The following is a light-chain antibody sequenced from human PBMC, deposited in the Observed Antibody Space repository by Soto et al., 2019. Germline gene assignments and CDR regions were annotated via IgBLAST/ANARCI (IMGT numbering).Light chain of an antibody. J-gene: IGKJ3*01. CDR1: QDISNY. CDR3: QQSDTLKVT. V-gene: IGKV1-33*01. Sequence: DIKMSLSPSSLSAYIGDRVTMTCQASQDISNYLNWYQQKPGKAPKLLIYDASNLETGVPSRFSGRGYGTDFTFTISSLQPEDFATYFCQQSDTLKVTFSPVTKVDIK. CDR2: DAS.